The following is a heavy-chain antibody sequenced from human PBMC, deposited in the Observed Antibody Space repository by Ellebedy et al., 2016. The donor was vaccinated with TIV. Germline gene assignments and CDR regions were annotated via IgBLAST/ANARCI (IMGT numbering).Heavy chain of an antibody. CDR2: IKSKTDGWAA. Sequence: GESLKISCAASGFTFSKAWMNWVRQAPGKGLEWVGRIKSKTDGWAADYAAPVKGSFTISRDDSKNTLYLQMNSLKTEDTAVYFCTTVYRYNYDSVWGQGTLVTVSS. D-gene: IGHD5-18*01. CDR1: GFTFSKAW. J-gene: IGHJ4*02. CDR3: TTVYRYNYDSV. V-gene: IGHV3-15*01.